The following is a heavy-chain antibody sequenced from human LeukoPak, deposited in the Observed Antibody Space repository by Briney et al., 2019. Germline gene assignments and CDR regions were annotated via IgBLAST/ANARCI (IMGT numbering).Heavy chain of an antibody. D-gene: IGHD4-17*01. J-gene: IGHJ6*02. CDR1: GFTFDDYA. CDR2: ISYDGSNK. V-gene: IGHV3-30*18. Sequence: GGSLRLSCAASGFTFDDYAMHWVRQAPGKGLEWVAVISYDGSNKYYADSVKGRFTISRDNSKNTLYLQMNSLRAEDTAVYYCAKGDGDDAYYYYYGMDVWGQGTTVTVSS. CDR3: AKGDGDDAYYYYYGMDV.